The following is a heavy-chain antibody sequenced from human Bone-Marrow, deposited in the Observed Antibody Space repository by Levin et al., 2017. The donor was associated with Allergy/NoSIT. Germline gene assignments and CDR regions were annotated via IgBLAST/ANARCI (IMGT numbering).Heavy chain of an antibody. V-gene: IGHV3-30*18. CDR3: AKDSYSSSWYFVY. Sequence: GGSLRLSCAASGFTFSSYGMHWVRQAPGKGLEWVAVISYDGSNKYYADSVKGRFTISRDNSKNTLYLQMNSLRAEDTAVYYCAKDSYSSSWYFVYWGQGTLVTVSS. CDR1: GFTFSSYG. J-gene: IGHJ4*02. D-gene: IGHD6-13*01. CDR2: ISYDGSNK.